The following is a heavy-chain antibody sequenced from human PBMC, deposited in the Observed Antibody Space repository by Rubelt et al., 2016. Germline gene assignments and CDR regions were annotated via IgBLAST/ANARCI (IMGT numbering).Heavy chain of an antibody. CDR3: ARRRDFWSGYQIYYGMDV. D-gene: IGHD3-3*01. CDR2: ISSSGSTI. V-gene: IGHV3-48*03. Sequence: GRGLEWVSYISSSGSTIYYADSVKGRFTISRDNAKNSLYLQMNSLRAEDTAVYYCARRRDFWSGYQIYYGMDVWGQGTTVTVSS. J-gene: IGHJ6*02.